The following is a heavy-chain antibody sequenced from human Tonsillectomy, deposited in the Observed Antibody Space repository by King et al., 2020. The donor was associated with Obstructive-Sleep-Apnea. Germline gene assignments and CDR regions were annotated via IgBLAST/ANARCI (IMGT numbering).Heavy chain of an antibody. D-gene: IGHD3-9*01. J-gene: IGHJ4*02. CDR1: GFVFSDYY. CDR2: ISKSGSTM. CDR3: ARAYDILTGGIDY. V-gene: IGHV3-11*01. Sequence: QLVQSGGGLVKPGGSLRLSCAASGFVFSDYYMTWIRQAPGRGLEWVSYISKSGSTMYYTDSVKGRFTISRDTAKNSLFLQMNSLRADGTAVYYCARAYDILTGGIDYWGQGTLVTVSS.